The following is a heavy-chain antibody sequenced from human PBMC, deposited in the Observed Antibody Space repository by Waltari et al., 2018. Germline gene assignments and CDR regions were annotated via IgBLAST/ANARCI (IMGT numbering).Heavy chain of an antibody. Sequence: QVQLQQWGAGLLKHSETLSLTCAVYGGSFSGYYWSCIRQPPGKGLEWIGEINHSGSTNYNPSLKSRVTISVDTSKNQFSLKLSSVTAADTAVYYCARRDPLRDGGYFDYWGQGTLVTVSS. J-gene: IGHJ4*02. V-gene: IGHV4-34*01. CDR1: GGSFSGYY. CDR2: INHSGST. CDR3: ARRDPLRDGGYFDY.